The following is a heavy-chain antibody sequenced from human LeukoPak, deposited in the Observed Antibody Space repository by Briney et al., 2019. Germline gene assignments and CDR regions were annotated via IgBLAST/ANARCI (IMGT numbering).Heavy chain of an antibody. D-gene: IGHD3-10*01. CDR3: AKEPFXYGSGXXXFDP. Sequence: GGSLRLSCAASGFTFSSYAMSWVRQAPGKGLEWVSAISGSGGSTYYADSVKGRFTISRDNSKNTLYLQMNSLRAEDTAVYYCAKEPFXYGSGXXXFDPWGQGTLVTVSS. J-gene: IGHJ5*02. CDR2: ISGSGGST. V-gene: IGHV3-23*01. CDR1: GFTFSSYA.